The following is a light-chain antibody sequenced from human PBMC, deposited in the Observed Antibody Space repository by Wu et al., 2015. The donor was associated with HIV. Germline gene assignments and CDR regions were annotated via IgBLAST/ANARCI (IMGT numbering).Light chain of an antibody. CDR3: QQRSNWPYS. CDR1: QSVSTF. CDR2: HAS. Sequence: EIVLTQSPATLSLSPGERATLSCRASQSVSTFLAWYQQKPGQAPRLLIFHASNRATGIPARLSGSGSGTDFTLTISSLEPEDFAVYFCQQRSNWPYSFGQGTKLEIK. J-gene: IGKJ2*03. V-gene: IGKV3-11*01.